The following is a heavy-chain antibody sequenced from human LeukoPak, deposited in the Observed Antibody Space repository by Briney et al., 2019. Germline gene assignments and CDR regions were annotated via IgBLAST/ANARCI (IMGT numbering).Heavy chain of an antibody. Sequence: SETLSLTCAVSGVSISSSTWWSWVRQPPGKGLEWIGEIFHGGSTNYNPSLKSRVILSVDKSKNQFSLKLTSVTAADTAVYFCARDLYDSGTRFDYWGQGILVTVSS. CDR3: ARDLYDSGTRFDY. J-gene: IGHJ4*02. CDR2: IFHGGST. V-gene: IGHV4-4*02. D-gene: IGHD3-10*01. CDR1: GVSISSSTW.